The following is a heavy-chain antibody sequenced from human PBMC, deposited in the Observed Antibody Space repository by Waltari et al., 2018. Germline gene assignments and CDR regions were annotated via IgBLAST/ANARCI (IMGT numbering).Heavy chain of an antibody. Sequence: QVQLQESGPGLVKPSETLSLTCAVSGYSISSGHYWGWIRQPPGKGLEWIGSIYHSGSTYYNPSLKSRVTISVDTSKNQFSLKLSSVTAADTAVYYCARDGDPGAFDIWGQGTMVTVSS. CDR3: ARDGDPGAFDI. CDR2: IYHSGST. V-gene: IGHV4-38-2*02. J-gene: IGHJ3*02. CDR1: GYSISSGHY. D-gene: IGHD4-17*01.